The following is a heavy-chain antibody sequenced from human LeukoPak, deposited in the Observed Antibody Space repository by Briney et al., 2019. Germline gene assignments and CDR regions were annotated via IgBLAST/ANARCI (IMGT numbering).Heavy chain of an antibody. Sequence: SETLSLTCTVSGGSISSYYWSWIRQPPGKGLEWIGYIYYSGSTNYNPSLKSRVTISVDTSKNQFSLKLSSVTAADTAVYYCARRPTVTYPSPGAFDIWGQGTMVTVSS. CDR3: ARRPTVTYPSPGAFDI. V-gene: IGHV4-59*08. J-gene: IGHJ3*02. CDR1: GGSISSYY. CDR2: IYYSGST. D-gene: IGHD4-17*01.